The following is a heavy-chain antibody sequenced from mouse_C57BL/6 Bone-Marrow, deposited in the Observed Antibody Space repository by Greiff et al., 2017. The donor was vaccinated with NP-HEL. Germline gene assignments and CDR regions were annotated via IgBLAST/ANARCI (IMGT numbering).Heavy chain of an antibody. CDR2: IRLKSDNYAT. D-gene: IGHD1-1*01. Sequence: EVKLEESGGGLVQPGGSMKLSCVASGFTFSNYWMNWVRQSPETGLEWVAQIRLKSDNYATHYAASVKVRFTISRDDCTSGVYRQMNNLSAEYTGIYYCTVTYYGSSYWYFDVWGTGTTVTVSS. CDR3: TVTYYGSSYWYFDV. CDR1: GFTFSNYW. V-gene: IGHV6-3*01. J-gene: IGHJ1*03.